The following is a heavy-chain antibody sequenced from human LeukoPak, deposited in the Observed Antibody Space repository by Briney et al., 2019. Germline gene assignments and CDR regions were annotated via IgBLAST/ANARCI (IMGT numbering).Heavy chain of an antibody. CDR1: GGSFSGYY. J-gene: IGHJ4*02. CDR3: ARAPYYDFWSGYSSFDY. Sequence: SETLPLTCAVYGGSFSGYYWSWIRQPPGKGLEWIGEINHSGSTNYNPSLKSRVTISVDTSKNQFSLKLSSVTAADTAVYYCARAPYYDFWSGYSSFDYWGQGTLVTVSS. D-gene: IGHD3-3*01. V-gene: IGHV4-34*01. CDR2: INHSGST.